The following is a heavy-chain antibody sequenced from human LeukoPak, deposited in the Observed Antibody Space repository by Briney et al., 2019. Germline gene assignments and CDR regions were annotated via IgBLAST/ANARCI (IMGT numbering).Heavy chain of an antibody. D-gene: IGHD2-15*01. J-gene: IGHJ4*02. V-gene: IGHV4-39*01. Sequence: SETLSLTCTVSGGSISSSSYYWGWIRQPPGKGLEWIGSIYYSGSTYYNPSLKSRVTISVDTSMNQFSLKLSSVTAADTAVYYCARHKMGSGRGYYFDYWGQGTLVTVSS. CDR3: ARHKMGSGRGYYFDY. CDR1: GGSISSSSYY. CDR2: IYYSGST.